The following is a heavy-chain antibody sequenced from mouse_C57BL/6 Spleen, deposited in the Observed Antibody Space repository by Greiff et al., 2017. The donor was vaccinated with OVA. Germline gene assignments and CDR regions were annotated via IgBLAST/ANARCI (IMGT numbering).Heavy chain of an antibody. Sequence: QVQLKESGPGLVAPSQSLSITCTVSGFSLTSYGVHWVRQPPGKGLEWLVVIWSDGSTTYNSALKSRLSISKDNSKSQVFLKMNSLQTDDTAMYYCARHNLYDYDDAMDYWGQGTSVTVSS. D-gene: IGHD2-4*01. J-gene: IGHJ4*01. CDR3: ARHNLYDYDDAMDY. CDR1: GFSLTSYG. CDR2: IWSDGST. V-gene: IGHV2-6-1*01.